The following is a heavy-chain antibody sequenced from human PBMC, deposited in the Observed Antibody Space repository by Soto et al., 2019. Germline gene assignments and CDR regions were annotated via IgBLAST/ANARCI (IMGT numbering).Heavy chain of an antibody. V-gene: IGHV1-46*03. CDR2: INPSGGST. CDR3: ARGGGYCTNGVCYTYYYYYMDV. D-gene: IGHD2-8*01. CDR1: GYTFTSYY. J-gene: IGHJ6*03. Sequence: QVQLVQSGAEVKKPGASVKVSCKASGYTFTSYYMHWVRQAPGQGLEWMGIINPSGGSTSYAQKFQGRGSKTRDTSTSTVYMELSRLRSEDTAVYYCARGGGYCTNGVCYTYYYYYMDVWGKGTTVTVSS.